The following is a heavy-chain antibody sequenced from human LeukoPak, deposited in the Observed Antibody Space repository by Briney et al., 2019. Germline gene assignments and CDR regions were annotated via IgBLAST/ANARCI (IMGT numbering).Heavy chain of an antibody. CDR1: GFTFSSYW. J-gene: IGHJ6*02. CDR3: ARDDYAPDDYFGSYYYYGMDV. CDR2: IKQDGSEK. V-gene: IGHV3-7*01. Sequence: GGSLRLSCAASGFTFSSYWMSWVRQAPGKGLEWVANIKQDGSEKYYVDSVKGRFTISRDNAKNSLYLQMNSLRAEDTAVYYCARDDYAPDDYFGSYYYYGMDVWGQGTTVTVSS. D-gene: IGHD3-10*01.